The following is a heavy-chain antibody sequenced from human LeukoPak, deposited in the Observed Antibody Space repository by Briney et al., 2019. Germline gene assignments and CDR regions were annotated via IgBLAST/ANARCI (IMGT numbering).Heavy chain of an antibody. CDR2: ISYDGSNK. V-gene: IGHV3-30*03. CDR1: GFTFSSYG. J-gene: IGHJ6*03. CDR3: ARGQRAHVEWSSYMDV. Sequence: GGSLRLSCAASGFTFSSYGIHWVRQAPGKGLEWVAVISYDGSNKYYADSVKSRFTISRDNSKNTLYLQMNSLRAEDTAVYYCARGQRAHVEWSSYMDVWGKGTTVTVSS. D-gene: IGHD3-3*01.